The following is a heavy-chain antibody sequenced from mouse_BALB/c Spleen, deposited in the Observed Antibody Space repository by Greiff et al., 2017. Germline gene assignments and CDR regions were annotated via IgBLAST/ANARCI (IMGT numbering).Heavy chain of an antibody. V-gene: IGHV5-17*02. CDR3: ARSERYAMDY. CDR1: GFTFSSFG. Sequence: EVHLVESGGGLVQPGGSRKLSCAASGFTFSSFGMHWVRQAPEKGLEWVAYISSGSSTIYYADTVKGRFTISRDNPKNTLFLQMTSLRSEDTAMYYCARSERYAMDYWGQGTSVTVSS. CDR2: ISSGSSTI. J-gene: IGHJ4*01.